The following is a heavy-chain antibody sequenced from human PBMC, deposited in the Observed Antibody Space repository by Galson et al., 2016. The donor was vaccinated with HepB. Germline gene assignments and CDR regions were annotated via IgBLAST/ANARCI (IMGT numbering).Heavy chain of an antibody. CDR3: ARDAAVGTPSVTYFDY. V-gene: IGHV3-23*01. D-gene: IGHD4-23*01. Sequence: SLRLSCATSGFTFSRYGMTWVRQAPGKGLEWVSAISDIAGHTHYSDSVKGRFTISRDHSKNMLYIQMDSLRAEDTAVYYCARDAAVGTPSVTYFDYWGQGTLVTVSS. CDR1: GFTFSRYG. CDR2: ISDIAGHT. J-gene: IGHJ4*02.